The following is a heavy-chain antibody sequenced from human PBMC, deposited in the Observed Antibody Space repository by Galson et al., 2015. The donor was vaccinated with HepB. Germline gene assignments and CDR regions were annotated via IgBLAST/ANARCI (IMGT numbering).Heavy chain of an antibody. Sequence: VRQAPGKGLEWVAVISYDGSNKYYADSVKGRFTISRDNSKNTLYLQMNSLRAEDTAVYYCARDPLRQRVGYFDYWGQGTLVTVSS. V-gene: IGHV3-30-3*01. CDR2: ISYDGSNK. D-gene: IGHD3-16*01. J-gene: IGHJ4*02. CDR3: ARDPLRQRVGYFDY.